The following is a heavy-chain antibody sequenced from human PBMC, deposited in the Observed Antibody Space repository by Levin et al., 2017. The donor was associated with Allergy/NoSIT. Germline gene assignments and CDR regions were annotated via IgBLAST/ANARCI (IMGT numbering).Heavy chain of an antibody. Sequence: AASVKVSCKASGFTFDYYGFSWVRQAPGQGLEWVGWVRASNGDTKYAQKWQGRVTMTTSANAAFMELRSLRSDDTAVYYCARDTQRYLESSQTFYFDYWGQGTLVTVSS. J-gene: IGHJ4*02. CDR2: VRASNGDT. CDR1: GFTFDYYG. CDR3: ARDTQRYLESSQTFYFDY. V-gene: IGHV1-18*01. D-gene: IGHD3-3*01.